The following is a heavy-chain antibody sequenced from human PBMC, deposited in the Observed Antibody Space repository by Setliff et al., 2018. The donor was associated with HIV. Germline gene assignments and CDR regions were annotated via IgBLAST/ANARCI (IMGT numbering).Heavy chain of an antibody. CDR3: ARHVSVGPTYYYDS. CDR2: IYYTGST. V-gene: IGHV4-59*08. D-gene: IGHD3-3*01. CDR1: DGSISSHY. Sequence: SETLSLTCTVSDGSISSHYWIWIRQPPGKRLEWIGLIYYTGSTHYNPSLKSRVSMSLDTSKNQFSLSLSSVTAADTAIYYCARHVSVGPTYYYDSWGQGTLVTV. J-gene: IGHJ4*02.